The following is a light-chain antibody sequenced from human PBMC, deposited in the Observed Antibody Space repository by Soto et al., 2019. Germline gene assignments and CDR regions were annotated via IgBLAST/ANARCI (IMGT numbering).Light chain of an antibody. CDR1: SSDVGSYNL. J-gene: IGLJ1*01. V-gene: IGLV2-23*01. CDR2: EGS. CDR3: CSYAGSSTYYV. Sequence: QSVRTQPASVSGSPGQSITISCTGTSSDVGSYNLVSWYQQHPGKAPKLMIYEGSKRPSGVSNRFSGSKSGNTASLTISGLQAEDEADYYCCSYAGSSTYYVFGTGTKVTVL.